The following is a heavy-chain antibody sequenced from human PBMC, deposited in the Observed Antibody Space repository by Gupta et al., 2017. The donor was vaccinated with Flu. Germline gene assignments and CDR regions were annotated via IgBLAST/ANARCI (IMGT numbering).Heavy chain of an antibody. CDR1: GFSLSNARMG. CDR2: IFSNDDR. D-gene: IGHD5-18*01. Sequence: QVTLKESGPVLVKPTETLTLTCAVSGFSLSNARMGVTWLRQPPGKALEWLAHIFSNDDRFYNTSLKSRLTISKDTSKRQVVLTMTNMDPVDTATYYCARIDTALSDFDYWGQGTLVTVSS. CDR3: ARIDTALSDFDY. J-gene: IGHJ4*02. V-gene: IGHV2-26*01.